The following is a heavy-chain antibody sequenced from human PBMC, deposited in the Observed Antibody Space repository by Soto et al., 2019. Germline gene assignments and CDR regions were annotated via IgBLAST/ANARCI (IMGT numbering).Heavy chain of an antibody. CDR1: GGSFSGYY. V-gene: IGHV4-34*01. J-gene: IGHJ4*02. CDR3: ARGGGRDWLLSPFDY. D-gene: IGHD3-9*01. CDR2: INHSGST. Sequence: QVQLQQWGAGLLKPSETLSLTCAVYGGSFSGYYWSWIRQPPGKGLEWIGEINHSGSTNYNPSLKSRVTISVDTSKNQFTLKLSSVTAADTAVYYCARGGGRDWLLSPFDYWGQGTLVTVSS.